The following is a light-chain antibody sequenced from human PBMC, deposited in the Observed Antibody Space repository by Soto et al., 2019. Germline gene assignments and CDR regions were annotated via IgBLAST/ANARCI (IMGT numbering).Light chain of an antibody. Sequence: EIVMTQSPATLSVSPGERATLSCRASQSVSSDLAWYHQKPGQAPRLLIYGASTRATGIPARFSGSGSGTEFTLTINSLQSEDFAVYYCQQYNNWPPAWTFGQGTKVDIK. CDR2: GAS. CDR3: QQYNNWPPAWT. V-gene: IGKV3-15*01. J-gene: IGKJ1*01. CDR1: QSVSSD.